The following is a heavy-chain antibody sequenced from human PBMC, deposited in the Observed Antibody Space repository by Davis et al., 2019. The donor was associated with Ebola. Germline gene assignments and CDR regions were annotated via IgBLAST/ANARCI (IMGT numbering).Heavy chain of an antibody. CDR1: GGSFSDYS. J-gene: IGHJ6*02. CDR3: ARGRTSSRWGMDV. V-gene: IGHV4-34*01. CDR2: IKHSGTT. Sequence: PSETLSLTCAVYGGSFSDYSWTWIRQSPGKGLEWIGEIKHSGTTTYNPPLKSRVSISIHMSRNQFSLKVNSVTAADTAIYYCARGRTSSRWGMDVWGQGTTVTVSS. D-gene: IGHD6-13*01.